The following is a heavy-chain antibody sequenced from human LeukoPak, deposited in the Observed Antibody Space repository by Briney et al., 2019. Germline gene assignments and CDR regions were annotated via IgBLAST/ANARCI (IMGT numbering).Heavy chain of an antibody. D-gene: IGHD3-9*01. Sequence: QAPGQGLEWMGWISAYNGNTNYAQKLQGRVTMTTDTSTSTAYMELRSLRSDDTAVYYCARLGPFLRYLIFPQGAPDYWGQGTLVTVSS. V-gene: IGHV1-18*01. J-gene: IGHJ4*02. CDR2: ISAYNGNT. CDR3: ARLGPFLRYLIFPQGAPDY.